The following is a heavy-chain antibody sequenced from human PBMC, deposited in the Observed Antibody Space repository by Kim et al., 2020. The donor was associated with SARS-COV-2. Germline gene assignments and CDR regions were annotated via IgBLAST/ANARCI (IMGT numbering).Heavy chain of an antibody. D-gene: IGHD3-10*01. CDR1: GFTFSNYA. Sequence: GGSLRLSCAASGFTFSNYAMAWVRQAPGEGLDWVSAISKSGDTTFYADSVKGRFTASRDNSKNMMYLQMNSLRAEDTAVYYCAKGEFMRWGGDSWGQGTLVTVSS. J-gene: IGHJ4*02. CDR2: ISKSGDTT. V-gene: IGHV3-23*01. CDR3: AKGEFMRWGGDS.